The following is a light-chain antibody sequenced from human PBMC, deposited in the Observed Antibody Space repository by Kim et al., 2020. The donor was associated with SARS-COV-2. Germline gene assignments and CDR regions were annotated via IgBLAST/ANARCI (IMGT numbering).Light chain of an antibody. CDR1: QSVSSSY. V-gene: IGKV3-20*01. J-gene: IGKJ4*01. CDR2: GAS. CDR3: QQYGSSPRVT. Sequence: PGERATLSCRARQSVSSSYLAWYQQKPGQAPRLRIYGASSRATGIPDRLSGSGSGTDFTLTISRLEPEDFAVYYCQQYGSSPRVTFGGGTKVDIK.